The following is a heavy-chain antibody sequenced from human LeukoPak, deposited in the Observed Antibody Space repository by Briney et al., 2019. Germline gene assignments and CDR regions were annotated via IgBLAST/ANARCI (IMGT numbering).Heavy chain of an antibody. Sequence: SETLSLTCTVSGDSISSYYWSWIRQPPGKGLEWIGYIYYSGSTNYNPSLKSRVTMSVDTSKNQFSLKLSSVTAADTAVYYCARLQALSGYDLVFDYWGQGTLVTVSS. CDR3: ARLQALSGYDLVFDY. CDR2: IYYSGST. V-gene: IGHV4-59*12. CDR1: GDSISSYY. D-gene: IGHD5-12*01. J-gene: IGHJ4*02.